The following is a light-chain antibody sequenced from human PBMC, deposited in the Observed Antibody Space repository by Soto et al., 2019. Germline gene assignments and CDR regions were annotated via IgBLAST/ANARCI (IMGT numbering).Light chain of an antibody. CDR3: QQLSRYPLT. J-gene: IGKJ4*01. CDR2: SAS. CDR1: QNIINF. V-gene: IGKV1-9*01. Sequence: DIQMTQSPSSLSASVGDRFTITCRASQNIINFLNWYQQKPGKAPDLLIYSASTLQSGVPSRFSGSGSETEFSLTIRALQPEDFATYYCQQLSRYPLTFGGGTKVDIK.